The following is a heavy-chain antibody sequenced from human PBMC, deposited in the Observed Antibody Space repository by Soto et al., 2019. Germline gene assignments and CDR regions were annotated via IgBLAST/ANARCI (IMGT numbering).Heavy chain of an antibody. D-gene: IGHD2-21*01. J-gene: IGHJ6*02. CDR2: INSDGSST. V-gene: IGHV3-74*01. CDR3: ARDRGRDGYNYYYYYGMDV. Sequence: PGGSLRLSCAASGYTFSSYWMHRVRQAPGTGLVWVSRINSDGSSTSYAAFVKGRFTIPRENAKNTLYLQMNRLRAEDTAVYYCARDRGRDGYNYYYYYGMDVWGQGTTVTVSS. CDR1: GYTFSSYW.